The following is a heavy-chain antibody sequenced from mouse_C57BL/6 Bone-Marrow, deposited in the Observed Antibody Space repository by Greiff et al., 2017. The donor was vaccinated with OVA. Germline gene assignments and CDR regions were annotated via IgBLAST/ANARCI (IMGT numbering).Heavy chain of an antibody. Sequence: VQLQQSGAELVKPGASVKLSCKASGYTFTEYTIHWVKQRSGQGLEWIGWFYPGSGGINYNEKFKDKATLTADKSSSTAYMELNRLTSEDSAVYFCEGHEERDRLYEYGYCDDWGQGTTRTVSS. CDR2: FYPGSGGI. V-gene: IGHV1-62-2*01. CDR1: GYTFTEYT. J-gene: IGHJ2*01. D-gene: IGHD1-1*01. CDR3: EGHEERDRLYEYGYCDD.